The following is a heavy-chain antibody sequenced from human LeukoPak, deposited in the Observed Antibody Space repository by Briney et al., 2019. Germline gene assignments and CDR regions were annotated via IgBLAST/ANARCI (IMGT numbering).Heavy chain of an antibody. CDR3: AKHRGDGSGWY. CDR1: GFTFSRSP. CDR2: ISGSGGGT. J-gene: IGHJ4*02. V-gene: IGHV3-23*01. D-gene: IGHD6-19*01. Sequence: GGSLRLSCAASGFTFSRSPMSWLRQALGKGLGWVSAISGSGGGTYYADSVKGRFTISRDNSKNTLYLQMNSLRAEDTAVYYCAKHRGDGSGWYWGQGTLVTVSS.